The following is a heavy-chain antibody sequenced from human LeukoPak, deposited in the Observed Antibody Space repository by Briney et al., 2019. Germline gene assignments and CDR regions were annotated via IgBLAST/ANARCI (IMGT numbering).Heavy chain of an antibody. D-gene: IGHD3-9*01. CDR1: GFTFRNYA. CDR3: AKYVTRETYFGEY. V-gene: IGHV3-23*01. CDR2: ISAGATRT. Sequence: PGGSLRLSCAASGFTFRNYAMAWVRQAPGKGLEWVSGISAGATRTYYTNSVRGRFTISRDNSENILFLQMNSLRAEDTAVYYCAKYVTRETYFGEYWGQGTLVAVSS. J-gene: IGHJ4*02.